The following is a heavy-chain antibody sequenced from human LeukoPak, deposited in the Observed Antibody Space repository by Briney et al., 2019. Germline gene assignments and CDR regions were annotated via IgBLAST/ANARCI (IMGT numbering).Heavy chain of an antibody. CDR3: ARAKLQTPTTYDSGGYYSPYYFDY. V-gene: IGHV1-2*02. Sequence: ASVKVSCKASGYTFTGYYMHWVRQAPGQGLERMGWINPNSGGTNYAQKFQGRVTMTRDTSISTAYMELSRLRSDDTAVYYCARAKLQTPTTYDSGGYYSPYYFDYWGQGTLVTVSS. J-gene: IGHJ4*02. D-gene: IGHD3-22*01. CDR1: GYTFTGYY. CDR2: INPNSGGT.